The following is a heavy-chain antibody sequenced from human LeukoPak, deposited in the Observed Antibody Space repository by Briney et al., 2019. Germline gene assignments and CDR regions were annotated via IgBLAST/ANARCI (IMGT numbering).Heavy chain of an antibody. Sequence: TTGGSLRLPCAASGFTFSNAWMSWVRQAPGKGLEWVGRIKSKTDGGTTDYAAPVKGRFTISRNDSKNTLYLQMNSLKTEDTAVYYCVKDRPTWPIDYWGQGTLVTVSS. CDR1: GFTFSNAW. CDR3: VKDRPTWPIDY. D-gene: IGHD3-22*01. J-gene: IGHJ4*02. V-gene: IGHV3-15*01. CDR2: IKSKTDGGTT.